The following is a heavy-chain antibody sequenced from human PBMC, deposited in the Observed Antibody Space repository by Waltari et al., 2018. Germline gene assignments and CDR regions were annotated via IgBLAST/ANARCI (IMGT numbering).Heavy chain of an antibody. V-gene: IGHV4-4*02. CDR2: IHRSEGT. CDR3: ARGGDWQFDY. J-gene: IGHJ4*02. CDR1: GDSISREKW. Sequence: QVQLYESGPGLVRPSGTLSLTCGVSGDSISREKWWTWVRPPPGKGLQWVGEIHRSEGTNYNPSLRSRVTLSLDKSKNQFSLNLYSVTAADTAVYYCARGGDWQFDYWGRGIPVTVSS. D-gene: IGHD3-9*01.